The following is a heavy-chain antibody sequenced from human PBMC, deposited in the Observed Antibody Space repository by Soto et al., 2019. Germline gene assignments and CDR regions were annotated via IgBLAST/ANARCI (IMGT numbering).Heavy chain of an antibody. CDR1: GGSISSYY. Sequence: NPSETLSLTCTVSGGSISSYYWSWVRQPPGKGLEWIGYMYYSGSTNYNPSLKSRVTMSVDTSKNQFSLKLSSVTAADTAVYYCARGPRDYGDAFDIWGQGTMVTVSS. CDR3: ARGPRDYGDAFDI. D-gene: IGHD4-17*01. J-gene: IGHJ3*02. CDR2: MYYSGST. V-gene: IGHV4-59*12.